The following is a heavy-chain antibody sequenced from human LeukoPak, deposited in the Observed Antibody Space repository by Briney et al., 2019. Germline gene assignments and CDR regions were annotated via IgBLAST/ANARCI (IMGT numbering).Heavy chain of an antibody. CDR1: GGTFSSYA. CDR2: IIPILGIA. D-gene: IGHD2-2*01. J-gene: IGHJ6*03. Sequence: GASVKVSCKASGGTFSSYAISWVRQAPGQGLEWMGRIIPILGIANYAQKFQGRVTITADESTSTAYMELSSLRSEDTAVYYCARATHNQLPPLNYYYMDVWGKGTTVTVSS. V-gene: IGHV1-69*04. CDR3: ARATHNQLPPLNYYYMDV.